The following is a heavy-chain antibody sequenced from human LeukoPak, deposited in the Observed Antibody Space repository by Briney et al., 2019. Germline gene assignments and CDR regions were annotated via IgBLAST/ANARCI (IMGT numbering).Heavy chain of an antibody. CDR2: IGTAGDT. D-gene: IGHD1-26*01. CDR1: GFTLSSYA. CDR3: ARQNTPHGNFDY. Sequence: GGSLRLSCAASGFTLSSYAMHWVRQPAGKGVEWVSAIGTAGDTFYPGSVKGRFTISRENAKKSLFLQMNSLRAEDTAVYYCARQNTPHGNFDYWGQGTLVTVSS. J-gene: IGHJ4*02. V-gene: IGHV3-13*01.